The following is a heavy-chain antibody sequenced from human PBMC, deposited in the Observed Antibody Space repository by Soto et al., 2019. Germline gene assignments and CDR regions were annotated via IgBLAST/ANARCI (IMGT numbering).Heavy chain of an antibody. CDR3: AGGGGPYYYDSSVRSLYNWFDP. Sequence: SETLSLTCTVSGGSISSYYWSWIRQPPGKGLEWIGYIYYSGSTNYNPSLKSRVTISVDTSKNQFSLKLSSVTAADTDVYYCAGGGGPYYYDSSVRSLYNWFDPWGQGTLVTVSS. J-gene: IGHJ5*02. V-gene: IGHV4-59*01. CDR1: GGSISSYY. D-gene: IGHD3-22*01. CDR2: IYYSGST.